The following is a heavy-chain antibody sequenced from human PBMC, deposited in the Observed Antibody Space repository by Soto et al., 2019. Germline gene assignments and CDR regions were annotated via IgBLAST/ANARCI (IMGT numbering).Heavy chain of an antibody. CDR1: GFVFSDYA. J-gene: IGHJ4*02. V-gene: IGHV3-23*01. D-gene: IGHD2-2*01. Sequence: EVQLLDSGGGWVQPGGSLRLSCVASGFVFSDYAMSWVRQAPVKGLEWVSAISAGGSDTYYADSVKGRFTVSRVNSKNTLYLQMNTLRAEDTAIYYCASVPIWCGSSSCYTEGFDSWGQGTLVTVSS. CDR2: ISAGGSDT. CDR3: ASVPIWCGSSSCYTEGFDS.